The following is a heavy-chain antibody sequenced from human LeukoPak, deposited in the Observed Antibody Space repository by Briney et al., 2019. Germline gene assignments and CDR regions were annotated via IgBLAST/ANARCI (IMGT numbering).Heavy chain of an antibody. D-gene: IGHD3-10*01. J-gene: IGHJ5*02. V-gene: IGHV4-59*01. CDR1: GGSISSYY. CDR2: IYYSGST. CDR3: ARNLASPYYYGSGTFKVNWFDP. Sequence: SETLSLTCTVSGGSISSYYWSWIRQPPGKGLEWIGYIYYSGSTNYNPPLKSRVTISVDTSKNQFSLKLSSVTAADTAVYYCARNLASPYYYGSGTFKVNWFDPWGQGTLVTVSP.